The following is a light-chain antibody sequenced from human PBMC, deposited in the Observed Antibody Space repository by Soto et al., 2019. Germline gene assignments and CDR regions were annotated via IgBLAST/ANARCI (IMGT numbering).Light chain of an antibody. J-gene: IGKJ3*01. Sequence: DIVMTQSPLSLPVTPGEPASISCRSSQSLLYSNGHNYLDWYVQKPGQSPQLLIYLGSNRASGVPDRFSGSGSGTDFTMKITRVEAEDVGLYYCMQALQTPVTFGPGTNVDIK. CDR2: LGS. V-gene: IGKV2-28*01. CDR1: QSLLYSNGHNY. CDR3: MQALQTPVT.